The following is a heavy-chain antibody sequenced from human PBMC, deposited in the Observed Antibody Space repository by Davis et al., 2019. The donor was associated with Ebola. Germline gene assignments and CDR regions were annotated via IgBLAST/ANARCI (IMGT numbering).Heavy chain of an antibody. V-gene: IGHV1-18*01. Sequence: AASVKVSCKASGYTFAAYGISWVRQAPGRGLEWMGWISAYNGDTFYAQKVQGRVTMTRDTSTTTAYMELRSLRSDDTAVHYCASGALLSAQDYWGQGTLVTVSS. J-gene: IGHJ4*02. CDR2: ISAYNGDT. CDR3: ASGALLSAQDY. D-gene: IGHD3-10*01. CDR1: GYTFAAYG.